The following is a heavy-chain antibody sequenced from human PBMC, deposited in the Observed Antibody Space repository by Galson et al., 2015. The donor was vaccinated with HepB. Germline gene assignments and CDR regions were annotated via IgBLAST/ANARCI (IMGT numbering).Heavy chain of an antibody. D-gene: IGHD2-2*01. CDR3: ARHSVKGSCSSPSCYWFDP. CDR2: IYYSGST. V-gene: IGHV4-39*01. Sequence: DTLSLTCTVSGGSISSSSYYWGWIRQPPGQGLEWIGSIYYSGSTYYNPSLKSRVTISVETSDNHLSLKLSSVTAADTAVYYCARHSVKGSCSSPSCYWFDPWGQGTQVSVSS. J-gene: IGHJ5*02. CDR1: GGSISSSSYY.